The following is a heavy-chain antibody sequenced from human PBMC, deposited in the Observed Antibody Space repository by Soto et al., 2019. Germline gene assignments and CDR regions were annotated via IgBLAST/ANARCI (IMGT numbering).Heavy chain of an antibody. J-gene: IGHJ4*02. D-gene: IGHD3-10*01. CDR2: IYYSGST. Sequence: SETLSLTCTVSGGSISSGGYYWSWIRQHPGKGLEWIGYIYYSGSTYYNPSLKSRVTISVDTSKNQFSLKLSSVTAADTAVYYCAGSPITMVRGVDYWGQGTLVTVSS. CDR3: AGSPITMVRGVDY. CDR1: GGSISSGGYY. V-gene: IGHV4-31*03.